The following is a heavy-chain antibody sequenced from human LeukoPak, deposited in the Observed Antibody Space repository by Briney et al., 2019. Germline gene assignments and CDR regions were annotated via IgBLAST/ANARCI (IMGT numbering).Heavy chain of an antibody. D-gene: IGHD1-26*01. CDR1: GFTLSSYW. Sequence: GGSLRLSCAPSGFTLSSYWMSWVRQAPGKGLEWVANIKQDGSEKYYVDSVKGRFTISRDNAKNSLYLQMNSLRAEDTAVYYCARAAATQGPDYFDYWGQGTLVTVSS. CDR3: ARAAATQGPDYFDY. J-gene: IGHJ4*02. CDR2: IKQDGSEK. V-gene: IGHV3-7*04.